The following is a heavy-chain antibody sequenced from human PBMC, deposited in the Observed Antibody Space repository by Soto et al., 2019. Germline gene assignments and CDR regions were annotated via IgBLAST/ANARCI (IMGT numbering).Heavy chain of an antibody. CDR3: ARDKVPHYYDRPPGGLYGMDV. Sequence: QVQLVQSGAEVKKPGSSVKVSCKASGGTFSSYAISWVRQAPGQGLEWMGGIIPIFGTANYAQKFQGRVTITADESTSTAYMELSSLRSEDTAVYYCARDKVPHYYDRPPGGLYGMDVWGQGTTVTVSS. J-gene: IGHJ6*02. CDR2: IIPIFGTA. D-gene: IGHD3-22*01. CDR1: GGTFSSYA. V-gene: IGHV1-69*01.